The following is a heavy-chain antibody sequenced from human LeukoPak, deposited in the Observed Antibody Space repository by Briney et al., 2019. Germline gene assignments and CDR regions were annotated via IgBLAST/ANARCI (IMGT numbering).Heavy chain of an antibody. CDR1: GFTFSSYS. CDR3: ARERIAVAGTFWFDP. D-gene: IGHD6-19*01. CDR2: ISSSSSYI. Sequence: GGSLRLSCAASGFTFSSYSMNWVRQAPGKGLEWVSSISSSSSYIYYADSVKGRSTISRDNAKNSLYLQMNSLRAEDTAVYYCARERIAVAGTFWFDPWGQGTLVTVSS. V-gene: IGHV3-21*01. J-gene: IGHJ5*02.